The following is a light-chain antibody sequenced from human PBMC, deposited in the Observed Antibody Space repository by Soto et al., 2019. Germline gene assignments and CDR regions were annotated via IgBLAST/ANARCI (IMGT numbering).Light chain of an antibody. V-gene: IGKV3-11*01. J-gene: IGKJ1*01. CDR2: DVS. Sequence: IVVTQSPSTLSLPPGKRATLSCGASQNISNYLIWYRQKPGQAPRLLIYDVSNRAAGIPARFSGSGSGTDFTLTISSLEPEDFAVYYCQQRSNWPRTFGQGTKVDIK. CDR1: QNISNY. CDR3: QQRSNWPRT.